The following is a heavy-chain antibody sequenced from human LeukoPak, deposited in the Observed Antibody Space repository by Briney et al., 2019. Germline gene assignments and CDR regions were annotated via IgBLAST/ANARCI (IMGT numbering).Heavy chain of an antibody. CDR1: GFTFSNYG. CDR3: AKVPGGKGWNFDS. J-gene: IGHJ4*02. D-gene: IGHD2-15*01. CDR2: ITASGGNT. V-gene: IGHV3-23*01. Sequence: GGSLRLSCAASGFTFSNYGMHWVRQAPGKGLEWVSAITASGGNTHYADSAKGRFTISRDNSKDTLYLQMNSLRAEDTAIYYCAKVPGGKGWNFDSWGQGTLVTVSS.